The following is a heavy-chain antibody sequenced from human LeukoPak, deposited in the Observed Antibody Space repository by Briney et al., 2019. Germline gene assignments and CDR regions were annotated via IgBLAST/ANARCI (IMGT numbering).Heavy chain of an antibody. CDR3: HADVPAPLAQIDG. Sequence: GGSLRLSCAASGFSVKDAWMSWVRQAPWKGLEWVGRVTNKGEGETKEYAAPVKGRVAISRDDSKNTLYLQMDSLKIEDTAVYYCHADVPAPLAQIDGWRQGPLVIVSS. CDR2: VTNKGEGETK. J-gene: IGHJ4*02. CDR1: GFSVKDAW. V-gene: IGHV3-15*01.